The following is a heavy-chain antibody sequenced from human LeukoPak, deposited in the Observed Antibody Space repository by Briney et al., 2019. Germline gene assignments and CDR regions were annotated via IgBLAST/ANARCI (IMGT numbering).Heavy chain of an antibody. Sequence: SETLSLTCTVSGGSISSSSYYWGWIRQPPGKGLEWIGSIYYSGSTYYNPSLKSRVTISVDTSKNQFSLKLSSVTAADTAVYYCASIEMAAQLGYFDYWGQGTLVTVSS. CDR2: IYYSGST. D-gene: IGHD5-24*01. CDR1: GGSISSSSYY. J-gene: IGHJ4*02. V-gene: IGHV4-39*07. CDR3: ASIEMAAQLGYFDY.